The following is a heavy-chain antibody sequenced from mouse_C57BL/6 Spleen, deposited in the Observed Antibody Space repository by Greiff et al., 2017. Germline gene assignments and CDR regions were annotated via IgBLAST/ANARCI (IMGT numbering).Heavy chain of an antibody. CDR3: AMLTGTWFAY. CDR1: GYAFSSYW. CDR2: IYPGDGDT. J-gene: IGHJ3*01. Sequence: LVESGAELVKPGASVKISCKASGYAFSSYWMNWVKQRPGKGLEWIGQIYPGDGDTNYNGKFKGKATLTADKSSSTAYMQLSSLTSEDSAVYFCAMLTGTWFAYWGQGTLVTVSA. D-gene: IGHD4-1*01. V-gene: IGHV1-80*01.